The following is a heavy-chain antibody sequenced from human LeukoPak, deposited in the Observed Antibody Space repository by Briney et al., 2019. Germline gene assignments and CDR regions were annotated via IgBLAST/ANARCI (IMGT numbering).Heavy chain of an antibody. V-gene: IGHV4-59*01. D-gene: IGHD3-10*01. Sequence: PSETLSLTCTVSGGSISSYYWSWIRQPPGKGLEWIGYIYYSGSTNYNPSLKSRVTISVDTSKNQFSLKLSSVTAADTAVYYCARLLITMVRGVIIHTLGYWGQGTLVTVSS. CDR1: GGSISSYY. CDR3: ARLLITMVRGVIIHTLGY. CDR2: IYYSGST. J-gene: IGHJ4*02.